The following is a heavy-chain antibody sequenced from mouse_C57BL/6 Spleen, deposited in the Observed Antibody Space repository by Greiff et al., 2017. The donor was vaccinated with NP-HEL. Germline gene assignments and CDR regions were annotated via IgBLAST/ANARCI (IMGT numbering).Heavy chain of an antibody. J-gene: IGHJ2*01. CDR3: ARRGDDGYYGDY. D-gene: IGHD2-3*01. CDR1: GYTFTDYN. Sequence: VQLQQSGPELVKPGASVKIPCKASGYTFTDYNMDWVKQSHGKSLEWIGEINPNNGGTIYNQKFKGKATLTVDKSSSTAYMELRSLTSEDTAVYYCARRGDDGYYGDYWGQGTTLTVSS. CDR2: INPNNGGT. V-gene: IGHV1-18*01.